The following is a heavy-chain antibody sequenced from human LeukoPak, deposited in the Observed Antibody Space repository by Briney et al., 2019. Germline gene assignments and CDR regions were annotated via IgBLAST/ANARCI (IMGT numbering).Heavy chain of an antibody. CDR3: ARRYYYGSGSYYRLNYFDY. CDR1: GGSISSYY. V-gene: IGHV4-59*01. Sequence: SETLSLTCTVSGGSISSYYWSWIRQPPGKGLEWIGYIYYSGSTNYNPSLKSRVTISVDTSKNQFSLRLSSVTAADTAVYYCARRYYYGSGSYYRLNYFDYWGQGTLVTVSS. D-gene: IGHD3-10*01. J-gene: IGHJ4*02. CDR2: IYYSGST.